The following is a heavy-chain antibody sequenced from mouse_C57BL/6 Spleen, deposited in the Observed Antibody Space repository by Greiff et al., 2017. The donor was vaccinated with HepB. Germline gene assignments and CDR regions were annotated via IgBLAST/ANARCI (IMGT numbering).Heavy chain of an antibody. CDR3: ARARAHYYGSSLFDY. V-gene: IGHV1-69*01. CDR2: IDPSDSYT. CDR1: GYTFTSYW. Sequence: VQLQQPGAELVMPGASVKLSCKASGYTFTSYWMHWVKQRPGQGLEWIGEIDPSDSYTNYNQKFKGKSTLTVDKSSSTAYMQLSSLTSEDSAVYYCARARAHYYGSSLFDYWGQGTTLTVSS. D-gene: IGHD1-1*01. J-gene: IGHJ2*01.